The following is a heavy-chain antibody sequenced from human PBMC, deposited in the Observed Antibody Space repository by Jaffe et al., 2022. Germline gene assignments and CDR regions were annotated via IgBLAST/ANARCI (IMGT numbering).Heavy chain of an antibody. CDR1: GFTFDDYA. J-gene: IGHJ3*02. Sequence: EVQLVESGGVVVQPGGSLRLSCAASGFTFDDYAMHWVRQAPGKGLEWVSLISWDGGSTYYADSVKGRFTISRDNSKNSLYLQMNSLRAEDTALYYCAKDMHYGSGSYYNDAFDIWGQGTMVTVSS. CDR2: ISWDGGST. V-gene: IGHV3-43D*04. CDR3: AKDMHYGSGSYYNDAFDI. D-gene: IGHD3-10*01.